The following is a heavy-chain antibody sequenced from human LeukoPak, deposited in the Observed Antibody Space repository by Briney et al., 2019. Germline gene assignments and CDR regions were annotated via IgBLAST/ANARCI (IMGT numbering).Heavy chain of an antibody. Sequence: GESLKISCKGSGYSFTSYWISWVRQMPGKGLEWVGRIDPSDSYTNYSPSFQGHVTISGDKSISTAYLQWSSLKASDTALYYYARQIGYCSSTSCYVYFDYWGQGTLVTVSS. CDR1: GYSFTSYW. CDR2: IDPSDSYT. CDR3: ARQIGYCSSTSCYVYFDY. D-gene: IGHD2-2*01. J-gene: IGHJ4*02. V-gene: IGHV5-10-1*01.